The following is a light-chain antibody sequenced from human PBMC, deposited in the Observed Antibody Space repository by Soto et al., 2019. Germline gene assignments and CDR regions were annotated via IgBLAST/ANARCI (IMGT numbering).Light chain of an antibody. V-gene: IGLV2-14*01. J-gene: IGLJ3*02. Sequence: QSALTQPASVSGSPGQSLTISCTGTRSDIGSNNYVSWFQQRPGKAPTLIIYEVSNRPSGVSTHFSGSKSGNTASLTISGLLPEDEAEYYCSSYTTTTRLFGGGTKVTVL. CDR2: EVS. CDR3: SSYTTTTRL. CDR1: RSDIGSNNY.